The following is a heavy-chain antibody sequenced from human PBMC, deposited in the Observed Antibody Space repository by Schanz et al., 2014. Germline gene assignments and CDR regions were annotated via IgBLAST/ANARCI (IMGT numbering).Heavy chain of an antibody. Sequence: EVQLLESGGGLVEPGGSLRLSCAASGFSFSSYAMGWVRQARGKGLEWVSAISGGGGTTYYADSVKGRFTISRDNAENTLFLQMNSLRAEDTALYYCVRDELLWFGEVLSLDYWGQGALVTVSS. V-gene: IGHV3-23*01. J-gene: IGHJ4*02. CDR1: GFSFSSYA. D-gene: IGHD3-10*01. CDR3: VRDELLWFGEVLSLDY. CDR2: ISGGGGTT.